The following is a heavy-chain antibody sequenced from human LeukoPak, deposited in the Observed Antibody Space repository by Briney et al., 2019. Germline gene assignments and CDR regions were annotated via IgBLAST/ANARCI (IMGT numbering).Heavy chain of an antibody. CDR1: GFTFSGYW. V-gene: IGHV3-74*03. J-gene: IGHJ5*02. D-gene: IGHD6-6*01. CDR3: ARGPSSSLDWFDP. CDR2: INRDGSSI. Sequence: GGSLRLSCVASGFTFSGYWMHWVRQAPGKGLEWFSRINRDGSSITYADAVKGRFTVSRDNAKNTLYLQMSSLRVEDTAVYYCARGPSSSLDWFDPWGQGTLVTVSS.